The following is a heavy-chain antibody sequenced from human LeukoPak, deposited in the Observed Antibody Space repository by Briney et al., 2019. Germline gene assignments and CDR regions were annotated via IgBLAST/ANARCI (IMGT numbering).Heavy chain of an antibody. CDR2: ISKDGDRT. CDR3: AREGYYGSGSPPSLYFDY. Sequence: GGSLRLSCSASGFTFSSYAMHWVRQAPGKGLEYVSAISKDGDRTYYVDSVKGRFTISRDNSRSTLYLQMNSLRPEDTAIYYCAREGYYGSGSPPSLYFDYWGQGTLVTVSS. V-gene: IGHV3-64*04. J-gene: IGHJ4*02. D-gene: IGHD3-10*01. CDR1: GFTFSSYA.